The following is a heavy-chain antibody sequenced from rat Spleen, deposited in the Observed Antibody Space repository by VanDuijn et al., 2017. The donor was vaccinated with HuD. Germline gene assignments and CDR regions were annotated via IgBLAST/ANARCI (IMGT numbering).Heavy chain of an antibody. CDR2: ISTGGANI. J-gene: IGHJ4*01. D-gene: IGHD5-1*01. V-gene: IGHV5-25*01. CDR3: TTDRPGALMEA. CDR1: GFTFTNYY. Sequence: EVQLVESGGGLVQPGRSMKLSCAASGFTFTNYYMAWVRQAPTRGLEWVASISTGGANIYFRDSVQGRFTISRYNAQNTLYLQMDSLRSEDTATYYGTTDRPGALMEAWGQGASVTVSS.